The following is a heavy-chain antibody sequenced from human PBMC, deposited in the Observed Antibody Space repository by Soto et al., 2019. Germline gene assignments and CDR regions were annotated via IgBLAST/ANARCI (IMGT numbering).Heavy chain of an antibody. CDR3: AKGVTTMASNLDY. CDR1: GFTFSSYG. V-gene: IGHV3-30*18. CDR2: ISYDGSNK. J-gene: IGHJ4*02. D-gene: IGHD3-10*01. Sequence: PGGSLRLSCAASGFTFSSYGMHWVRQAPGKGLEWVAVISYDGSNKYYADSVKGRFTISRDNSKNTLYLQMNSLRAEDTAVYYCAKGVTTMASNLDYWGQGTLVTVYS.